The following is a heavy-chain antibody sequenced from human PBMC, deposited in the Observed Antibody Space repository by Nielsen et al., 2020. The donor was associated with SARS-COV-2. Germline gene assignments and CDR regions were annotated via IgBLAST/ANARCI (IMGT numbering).Heavy chain of an antibody. V-gene: IGHV3-11*03. CDR1: GFTFSDYY. CDR2: ISSSSSYT. CDR3: ARVYYYDSSGYYQPDY. J-gene: IGHJ4*02. Sequence: GESLKISCAASGFTFSDYYMSWIRQAPGKGLEWVSYISSSSSYTNYADSVKGRFTISRDNAKNSLYLQMNSLRAEDTALYHCARVYYYDSSGYYQPDYWGQGTLVTVSS. D-gene: IGHD3-22*01.